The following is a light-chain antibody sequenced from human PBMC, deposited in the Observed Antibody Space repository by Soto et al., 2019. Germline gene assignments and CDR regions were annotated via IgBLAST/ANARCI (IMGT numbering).Light chain of an antibody. CDR2: TAS. Sequence: DIHMTQSPSSLSASVGDRGTITCLASQNINTHFNWYQQKPGKGPTLLIYTASNLPRRVPSRFSGSGSGTDFTLSVSSLQPDDSASYCCQQSYYTTRTFGQGTKVDI. CDR3: QQSYYTTRT. V-gene: IGKV1-39*01. J-gene: IGKJ1*01. CDR1: QNINTH.